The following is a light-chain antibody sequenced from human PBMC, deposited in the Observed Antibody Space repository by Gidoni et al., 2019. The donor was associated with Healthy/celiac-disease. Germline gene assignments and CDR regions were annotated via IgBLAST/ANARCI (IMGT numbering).Light chain of an antibody. CDR2: MNN. Sequence: QSVLTQPPSASGTPGQRVTISCSGNSSNIGSNYVYWYQQPPGTAPNLLIYMNNQRPSVVPARFSGSKSGTSASLAISGLRSEDEADYYCAAWDDSLSVVFGGGTKLTVL. V-gene: IGLV1-47*01. CDR1: SSNIGSNY. CDR3: AAWDDSLSVV. J-gene: IGLJ2*01.